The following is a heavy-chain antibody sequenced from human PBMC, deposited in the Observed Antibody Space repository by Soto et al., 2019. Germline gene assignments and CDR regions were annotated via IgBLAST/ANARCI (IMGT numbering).Heavy chain of an antibody. V-gene: IGHV3-11*01. J-gene: IGHJ4*02. D-gene: IGHD3-10*01. CDR1: GFSFSDHY. CDR2: ISGSGTTI. Sequence: QVQLVESGGGLVKPGGSLRLSCAASGFSFSDHYMTWIRQAPGKGLEWVSDISGSGTTIYYADSVRGRFTVSRDNAKNSLYRHRISVGAEDTAVYYWASDPYYCASEYWGQGILVSVSS. CDR3: ASDPYYCASEY.